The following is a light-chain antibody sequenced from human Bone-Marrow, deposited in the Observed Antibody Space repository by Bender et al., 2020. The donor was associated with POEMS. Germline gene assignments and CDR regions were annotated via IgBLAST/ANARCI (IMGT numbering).Light chain of an antibody. J-gene: IGLJ1*01. V-gene: IGLV2-14*03. Sequence: QSALTQPASVSGSPGQSITISCAGTRSDIGDYNYVSWYQQHPGKAPKLMIHDVIKRPSGVSDRFSGSKSGNPASLTISGLQAADEAIYYCSSYTTTTPLVFGTGTKVTVL. CDR1: RSDIGDYNY. CDR2: DVI. CDR3: SSYTTTTPLV.